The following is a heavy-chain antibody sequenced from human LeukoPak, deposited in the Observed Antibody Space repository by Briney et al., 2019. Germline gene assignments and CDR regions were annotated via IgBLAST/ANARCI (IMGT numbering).Heavy chain of an antibody. Sequence: ASVKVSCKASGYTFTSYYMHWVRQAPGQGLEWMGLINPSGGSTSYAQKFQGRVTMTRDTSTSTVYMELSSLRSEDTAVYYCARDPRVYYDSSGYYGYYFDYWGQGTLVTVSS. CDR1: GYTFTSYY. V-gene: IGHV1-46*01. D-gene: IGHD3-22*01. CDR2: INPSGGST. CDR3: ARDPRVYYDSSGYYGYYFDY. J-gene: IGHJ4*02.